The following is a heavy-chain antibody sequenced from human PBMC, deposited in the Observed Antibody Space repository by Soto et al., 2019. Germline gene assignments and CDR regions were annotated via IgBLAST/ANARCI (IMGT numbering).Heavy chain of an antibody. CDR1: GYKFTNYC. V-gene: IGHV5-51*01. J-gene: IGHJ4*02. CDR3: ARRPQRAFDPIDY. D-gene: IGHD3-3*02. Sequence: GEALKTSCMTSGYKFTNYCIAWRRQRPGKGLEWVGIIYPGDSDIRYSPSFEGQVTISADRSISTAYLQCGSLKATDTAVYFCARRPQRAFDPIDYWGQGTQVTVSS. CDR2: IYPGDSDI.